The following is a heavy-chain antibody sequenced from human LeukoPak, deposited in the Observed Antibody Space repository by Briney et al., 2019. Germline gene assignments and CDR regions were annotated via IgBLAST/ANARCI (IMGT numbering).Heavy chain of an antibody. J-gene: IGHJ6*02. CDR3: ARGPYYDFWSGHYYPPRAYYGMDV. CDR1: GGSFSGYY. Sequence: SETLSLTCAVYGGSFSGYYWSWIRQPPGKGLEWIGEINHSGSTNYNPSLKSRVTISVDTSKNQFSLKLSSVTAADTAVYYCARGPYYDFWSGHYYPPRAYYGMDVWGQGTTVTVSS. D-gene: IGHD3-3*01. CDR2: INHSGST. V-gene: IGHV4-34*01.